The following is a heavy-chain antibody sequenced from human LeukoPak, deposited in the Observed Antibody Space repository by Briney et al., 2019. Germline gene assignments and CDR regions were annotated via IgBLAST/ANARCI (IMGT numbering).Heavy chain of an antibody. V-gene: IGHV1-18*01. CDR3: ARERYCSGGTCYSTMNWFDP. D-gene: IGHD2-15*01. CDR1: GYSFTRYG. J-gene: IGHJ5*02. Sequence: EASVKVSCKASGYSFTRYGITWVRQAPGQGLEWMGWISAYNDNTNYAQKLQGRVTLATDTSTSTAYMELRSLRSDDTAVYYCARERYCSGGTCYSTMNWFDPWGQGTLVTVSS. CDR2: ISAYNDNT.